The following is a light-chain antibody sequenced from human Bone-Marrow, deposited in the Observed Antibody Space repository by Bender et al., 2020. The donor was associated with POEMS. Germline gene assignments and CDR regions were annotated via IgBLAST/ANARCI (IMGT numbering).Light chain of an antibody. V-gene: IGLV2-14*03. J-gene: IGLJ3*02. CDR3: SSYRGTNTLQGV. CDR2: DVT. Sequence: QSALTQPASVSASPGQSIAISCIGTNSDVGGYNYVSWYQQHPGKAPNLVIYDVTNRPSGVSDRFSGSKSGNTASLTISGLQAEDEADYYCSSYRGTNTLQGVFGGGTKLTVL. CDR1: NSDVGGYNY.